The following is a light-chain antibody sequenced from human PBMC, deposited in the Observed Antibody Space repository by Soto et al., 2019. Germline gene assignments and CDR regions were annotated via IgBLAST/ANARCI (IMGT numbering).Light chain of an antibody. CDR2: SAS. CDR3: QQGHNSPLT. J-gene: IGKJ2*01. CDR1: QSISSE. V-gene: IGKV3-15*01. Sequence: EIVMTQSPATLSVSTGERATLSCRASQSISSELAWYQQKPGQPPRLLIYSASTRATGVPARFTGSGSGSEFTLTISGLQSEDFAVYYCQQGHNSPLTFGQGTRLEI.